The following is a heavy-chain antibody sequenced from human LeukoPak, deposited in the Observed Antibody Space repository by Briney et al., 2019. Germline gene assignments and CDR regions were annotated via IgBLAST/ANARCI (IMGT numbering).Heavy chain of an antibody. J-gene: IGHJ4*02. CDR2: INSDGSST. Sequence: GGSLRLSCAASGFTFSSYWMHWVRHAPGKGLVWVSRINSDGSSTSYADSVKGRFTISRDNAKNTLYLQMNSLRAEDTAVYYCARDEDYDSSGYLSNAFDYWGQGTLVTVSS. CDR1: GFTFSSYW. D-gene: IGHD3-22*01. CDR3: ARDEDYDSSGYLSNAFDY. V-gene: IGHV3-74*01.